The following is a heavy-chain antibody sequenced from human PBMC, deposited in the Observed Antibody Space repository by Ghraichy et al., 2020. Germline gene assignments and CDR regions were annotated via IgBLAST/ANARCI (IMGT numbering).Heavy chain of an antibody. CDR3: ARDKYYYGSGVDY. V-gene: IGHV3-21*01. Sequence: GGSLRLSCVASGFTFSSYSMNWVRQAPGKGLEWVSSISSSSSYIYYADSVKGRFTISRDNAKNSLYLQMNSLRAEDTAVYYCARDKYYYGSGVDYWGQGTLVTVSS. CDR1: GFTFSSYS. CDR2: ISSSSSYI. D-gene: IGHD3-10*01. J-gene: IGHJ4*02.